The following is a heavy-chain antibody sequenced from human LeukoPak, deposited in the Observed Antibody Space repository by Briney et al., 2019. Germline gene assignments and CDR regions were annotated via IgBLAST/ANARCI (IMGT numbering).Heavy chain of an antibody. V-gene: IGHV4-59*01. CDR3: ARAEGYRSGWGGTFDY. J-gene: IGHJ4*02. CDR2: IYYSGST. Sequence: PSETLSLTCTVSGGSISSYYWSWIRQPPGKGLEWIGYIYYSGSTNYIPSLKSRVTISVDTSKNQFSLKLSSVTAADTAVYYCARAEGYRSGWGGTFDYWGQGTLVTVSS. D-gene: IGHD6-19*01. CDR1: GGSISSYY.